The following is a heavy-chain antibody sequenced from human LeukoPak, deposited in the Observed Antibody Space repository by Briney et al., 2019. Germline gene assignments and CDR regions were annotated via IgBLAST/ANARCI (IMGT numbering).Heavy chain of an antibody. CDR1: GGSFSGYY. Sequence: SEILSLTCAVYGGSFSGYYWSWIRQPPGKGLEWIGEINHSGSTNYNPSLKSRVTISVDTSKNQFSLNLNSVTAADTAVYYCARGGAARLHFQNWGQGTLVTVSS. CDR2: INHSGST. D-gene: IGHD6-6*01. J-gene: IGHJ1*01. V-gene: IGHV4-34*01. CDR3: ARGGAARLHFQN.